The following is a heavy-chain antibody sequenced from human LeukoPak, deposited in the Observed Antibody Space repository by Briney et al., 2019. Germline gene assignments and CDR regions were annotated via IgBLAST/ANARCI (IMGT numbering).Heavy chain of an antibody. V-gene: IGHV4-4*02. CDR1: GGSLSSSNW. CDR3: ARLAAAAGTNYWHFDL. Sequence: SETLSLTCAVSGGSLSSSNWWGWVRQPPGKGLEWIGEIYHSGSTNYNPSLKSRVTISLDKSKNQFSLKLSSVTAADTAVYYCARLAAAAGTNYWHFDLWGRGTLVSVSS. J-gene: IGHJ2*01. CDR2: IYHSGST. D-gene: IGHD6-13*01.